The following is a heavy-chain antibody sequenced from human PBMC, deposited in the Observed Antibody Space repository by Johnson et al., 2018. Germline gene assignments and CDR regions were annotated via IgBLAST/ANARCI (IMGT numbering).Heavy chain of an antibody. CDR3: AKAGGVVGVADSFDI. Sequence: VQLVESGGGLVKPGGSLRLSCEASRFALSSYTMNWVRQVPGKGLEWVSSISDSANHIYYAASVKGRFSISRDNSKNTVHLQMNSLRAEDTAVYYCAKAGGVVGVADSFDIWGQGTMVTVSS. V-gene: IGHV3-21*04. J-gene: IGHJ3*02. CDR2: ISDSANHI. CDR1: RFALSSYT. D-gene: IGHD1-26*01.